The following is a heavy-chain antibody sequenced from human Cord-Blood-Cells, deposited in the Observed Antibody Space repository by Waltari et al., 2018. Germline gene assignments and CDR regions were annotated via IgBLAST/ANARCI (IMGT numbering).Heavy chain of an antibody. D-gene: IGHD7-27*01. CDR3: AHSSGDFGFNY. V-gene: IGHV2-5*02. CDR2: IHWDDDN. CDR1: GFSLSTSGVG. Sequence: QITLKASGPTLVTPTHTLTLTCTFSGFSLSTSGVGVGWIRQPPGKALEWLALIHWDDDNRYSTSLKSRLTITKNTYKNQVVLTMTNMDPVDTATYYCAHSSGDFGFNYWGQGTLVTVSS. J-gene: IGHJ4*02.